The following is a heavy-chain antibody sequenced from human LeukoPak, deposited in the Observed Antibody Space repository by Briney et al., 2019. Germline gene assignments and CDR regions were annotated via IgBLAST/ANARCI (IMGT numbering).Heavy chain of an antibody. D-gene: IGHD3-16*01. CDR2: IYYSGNT. V-gene: IGHV4-39*01. Sequence: SETPSLTCIVSGGSISSTTYYWGWIRQPPGKRLEWIGSIYYSGNTYYNPSLKSRVTISIDTSKNQFSLNLNSVTAADTAVYYCARHYEPWGQGTLVTVSS. J-gene: IGHJ5*02. CDR1: GGSISSTTYY. CDR3: ARHYEP.